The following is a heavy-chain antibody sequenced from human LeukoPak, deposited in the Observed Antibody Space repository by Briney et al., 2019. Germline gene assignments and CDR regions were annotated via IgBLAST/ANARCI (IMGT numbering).Heavy chain of an antibody. Sequence: GASVKASCKASGGTFSNYTISWVRQAPGQGLEWMGRIIPMFGTSKYAQKFQGRVTITADKSTTTAYMELSSLRSEDTAVYYCARGFVGRYCSTTSCYQDGVFDTWGQGTLVTVSS. CDR1: GGTFSNYT. J-gene: IGHJ5*02. CDR3: ARGFVGRYCSTTSCYQDGVFDT. D-gene: IGHD2-2*01. V-gene: IGHV1-69*08. CDR2: IIPMFGTS.